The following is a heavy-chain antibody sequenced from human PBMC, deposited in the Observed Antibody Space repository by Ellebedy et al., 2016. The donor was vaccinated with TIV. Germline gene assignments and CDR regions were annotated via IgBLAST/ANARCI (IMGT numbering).Heavy chain of an antibody. Sequence: SVKVSXXASGGTFSSYAISWVRQAPGQGLEWMGGIIPIFGTANYAQKFQGRVTITADESTSTAYMELSSLKSEDTAVYYCARQEIIGIVGAYFEYFQHWGQGTLVTVSS. V-gene: IGHV1-69*13. CDR3: ARQEIIGIVGAYFEYFQH. CDR2: IIPIFGTA. J-gene: IGHJ1*01. D-gene: IGHD1-26*01. CDR1: GGTFSSYA.